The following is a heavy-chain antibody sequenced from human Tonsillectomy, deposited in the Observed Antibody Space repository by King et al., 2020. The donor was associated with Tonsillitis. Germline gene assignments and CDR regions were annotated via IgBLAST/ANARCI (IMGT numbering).Heavy chain of an antibody. CDR1: GGSISSSTYY. CDR3: TRGLYTTPASDV. CDR2: GFYGGIT. D-gene: IGHD2-2*02. Sequence: QLQESGPGLVKPSETLSLTCTVSGGSISSSTYYWGWIRQPPGKGLEWIGSGFYGGITYCNPSLKSRVTLSVHTSRNQFSMRLSSVTASDTAVYYCTRGLYTTPASDVWGQGTTVTVSS. J-gene: IGHJ6*02. V-gene: IGHV4-39*01.